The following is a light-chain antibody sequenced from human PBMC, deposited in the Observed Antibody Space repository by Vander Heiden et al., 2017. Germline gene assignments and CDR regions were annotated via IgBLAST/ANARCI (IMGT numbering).Light chain of an antibody. CDR2: GSS. Sequence: EIVLTQSPGTLSLSPGERATLSCRASQSVSSSYLAWYQQKPCQAPRLLIYGSSGSAHGIPDRFSGNGSVTDFTLTSSRLEPEDFAVYYGGQAARGISFGSGTKVELK. CDR1: QSVSSSY. CDR3: GQAARGIS. J-gene: IGKJ4*01. V-gene: IGKV3-20*01.